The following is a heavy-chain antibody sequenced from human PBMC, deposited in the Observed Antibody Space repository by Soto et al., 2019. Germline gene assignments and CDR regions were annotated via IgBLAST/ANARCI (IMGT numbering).Heavy chain of an antibody. CDR1: GFTFSSYA. D-gene: IGHD5-18*01. V-gene: IGHV3-30-3*01. Sequence: GGSLRLSCAASGFTFSSYAMHWVRQVPGKGLEWVAVISYDGSNKYYADSVKGRFTISRDNSKNTLYLQMNSLRAEDTAVYYCARAIKRGYSYGTIGMDVWGQGTTVTVSS. CDR3: ARAIKRGYSYGTIGMDV. J-gene: IGHJ6*02. CDR2: ISYDGSNK.